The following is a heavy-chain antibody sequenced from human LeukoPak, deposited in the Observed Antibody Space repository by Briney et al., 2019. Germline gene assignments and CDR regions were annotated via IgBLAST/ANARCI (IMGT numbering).Heavy chain of an antibody. CDR1: GGSFSGYY. D-gene: IGHD6-19*01. J-gene: IGHJ4*02. CDR2: IYYSGST. CDR3: ATFAVAPYYFDY. V-gene: IGHV4-59*08. Sequence: PSETLSLTCAVYGGSFSGYYWSWIRQPPGKGLEWIGYIYYSGSTNYNPSLKSRVTISVDTSKNQFSLKLSSVTAADTAVYYCATFAVAPYYFDYWGQGTLVTVSS.